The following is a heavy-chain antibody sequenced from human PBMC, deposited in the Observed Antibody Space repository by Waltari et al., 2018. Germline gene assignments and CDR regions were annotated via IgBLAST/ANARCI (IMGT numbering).Heavy chain of an antibody. CDR2: ISASGTST. J-gene: IGHJ6*04. Sequence: EVQLVETGGGPVQPGGSLILSCEATGFLFKGYAMSWVRQAPGRGLEWVSSISASGTSTFYADSVKGRFTISRDNSRNTLDLQMNSLRVEDAAVYYCAKGEVWIGSAGTDVWGKGTTVTVSS. CDR1: GFLFKGYA. V-gene: IGHV3-23*04. CDR3: AKGEVWIGSAGTDV. D-gene: IGHD2-2*03.